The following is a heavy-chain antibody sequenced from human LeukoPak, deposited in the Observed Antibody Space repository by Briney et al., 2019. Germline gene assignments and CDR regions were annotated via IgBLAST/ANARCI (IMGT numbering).Heavy chain of an antibody. CDR3: ARDLGLRGVTNWFDP. J-gene: IGHJ5*02. Sequence: SWVRXAXGXGLEWMGRIIPILGIANYAQTFQGRVTITADKSTSTVYMELSSLRSEDTAVYYCARDLGLRGVTNWFDPWGQGTLVTVSS. V-gene: IGHV1-69*04. D-gene: IGHD3-10*01. CDR2: IIPILGIA.